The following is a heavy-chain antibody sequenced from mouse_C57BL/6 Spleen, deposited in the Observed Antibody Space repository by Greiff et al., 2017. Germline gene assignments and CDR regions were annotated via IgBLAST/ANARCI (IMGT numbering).Heavy chain of an antibody. D-gene: IGHD1-1*01. J-gene: IGHJ4*01. CDR1: GYTFTSYW. CDR3: ARYYGSSDAMDY. Sequence: VQLQQPGAELVKPGASVKLSCKASGYTFTSYWMPWVKQRPGQGLEWIGEIDPSGSYTNYHQKFKGKATLTVDTSSSTAYMQLSSLTSEDSAVYYCARYYGSSDAMDYWGQGTSVTVSS. CDR2: IDPSGSYT. V-gene: IGHV1-50*01.